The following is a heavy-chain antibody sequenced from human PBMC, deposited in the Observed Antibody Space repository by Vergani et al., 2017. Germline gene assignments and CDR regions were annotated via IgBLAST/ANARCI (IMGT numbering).Heavy chain of an antibody. V-gene: IGHV3-30*04. J-gene: IGHJ3*02. CDR3: VRDKTDGYSGSCGAFDI. Sequence: QVQLVESGGGVVQPGRSLRLSCAASGFSFSRYALHWVRQAPGKGLEWVAVISYDGSNKYYADSVKGRFTISRDNSKNTLYLQMNSLRGEDTAVYYCVRDKTDGYSGSCGAFDIWGQGTMVTVSS. D-gene: IGHD1-26*01. CDR1: GFSFSRYA. CDR2: ISYDGSNK.